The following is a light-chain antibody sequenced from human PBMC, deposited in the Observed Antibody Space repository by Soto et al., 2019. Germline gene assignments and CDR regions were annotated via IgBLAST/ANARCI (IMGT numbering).Light chain of an antibody. CDR3: LLSYGVTRSGV. Sequence: QAVVTQESSLTVSPGGTVTLTCGSSTGAVTSDHYPYWFQQKPGQAPMTLIYETSNRYSWTPARFSGSLLGGKAALTLSGAQPEDEAEYYCLLSYGVTRSGVFGGGTKVTVL. V-gene: IGLV7-46*01. CDR2: ETS. CDR1: TGAVTSDHY. J-gene: IGLJ2*01.